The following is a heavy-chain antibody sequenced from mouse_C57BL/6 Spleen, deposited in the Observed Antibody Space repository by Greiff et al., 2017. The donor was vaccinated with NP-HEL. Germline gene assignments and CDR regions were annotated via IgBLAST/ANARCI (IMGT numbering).Heavy chain of an antibody. J-gene: IGHJ4*01. Sequence: EVQGVESGGGLVKPGGSLKLSCAASGFTFSDYGMHWVRQAPEKGLEWVAYISSGSSTIYYADTVKGRFTISRDNAKNTLFLQMTSLRSEDTAMYYCARGTTTVVATRDYYAMDYWGQGTSVTVSS. D-gene: IGHD1-1*01. CDR3: ARGTTTVVATRDYYAMDY. V-gene: IGHV5-17*01. CDR2: ISSGSSTI. CDR1: GFTFSDYG.